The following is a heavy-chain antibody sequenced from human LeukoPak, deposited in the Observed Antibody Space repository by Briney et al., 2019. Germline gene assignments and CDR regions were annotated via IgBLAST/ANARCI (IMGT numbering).Heavy chain of an antibody. J-gene: IGHJ4*02. CDR3: ARVGVGAPKLSYFDY. V-gene: IGHV4-34*01. CDR2: INHSGST. D-gene: IGHD1-26*01. CDR1: GGSFSGYY. Sequence: PGGSLRLSCAVYGGSFSGYYWSWIRQPPGKGLEWIGEINHSGSTNYNPSLKSRVTISVDTSKNQFSLKLSSVTAADTAVYYCARVGVGAPKLSYFDYWGQGTLVTVSS.